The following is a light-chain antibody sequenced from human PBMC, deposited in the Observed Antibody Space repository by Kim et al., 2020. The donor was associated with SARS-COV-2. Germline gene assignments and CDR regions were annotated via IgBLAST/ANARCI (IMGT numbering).Light chain of an antibody. Sequence: ASVGDTVTITCQASQHITKYLNWYPQKPGKAPKVLFYGASNLKIGVPSRFSGSGSGTHFTFTISSLQPEDIATYYCQQYNNLPWTFGQGTKVEIK. V-gene: IGKV1-33*01. CDR2: GAS. CDR3: QQYNNLPWT. J-gene: IGKJ1*01. CDR1: QHITKY.